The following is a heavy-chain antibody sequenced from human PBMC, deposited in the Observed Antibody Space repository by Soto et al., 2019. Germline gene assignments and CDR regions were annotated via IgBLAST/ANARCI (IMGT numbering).Heavy chain of an antibody. CDR1: GNTFRNYA. V-gene: IGHV1-3*01. D-gene: IGHD4-4*01. Sequence: ASVKVSCKASGNTFRNYAIHWVRQAPGQSLEWMGWIQGGNGNTKYSQRFQGRVTITRDTSASTAYMELSSLRSEDTAVYYCASSYSNYALIDYYYYGMDVWGQGTTVTVSS. J-gene: IGHJ6*02. CDR2: IQGGNGNT. CDR3: ASSYSNYALIDYYYYGMDV.